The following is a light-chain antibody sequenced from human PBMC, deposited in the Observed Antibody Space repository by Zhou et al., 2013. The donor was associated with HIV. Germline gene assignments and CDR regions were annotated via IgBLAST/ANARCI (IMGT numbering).Light chain of an antibody. V-gene: IGKV3-20*01. CDR1: QNVFTN. J-gene: IGKJ1*01. CDR3: QQYGSSPRKT. CDR2: GAS. Sequence: EVVMTQSPSTLSVSPGERVTLSCRASQNVFTNLAWYQQKPGQAPRLLIYGASSRATGIPARFSGSGSGIDFTLTISRLEPEDFAVYYCQQYGSSPRKTFGQGTKVEIK.